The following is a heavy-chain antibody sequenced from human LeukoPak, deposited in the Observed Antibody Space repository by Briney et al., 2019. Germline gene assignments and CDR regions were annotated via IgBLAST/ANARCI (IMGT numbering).Heavy chain of an antibody. CDR2: IVVSAYST. D-gene: IGHD3-10*01. CDR3: AKGQGRGSIFSFLDS. V-gene: IGHV3-23*01. CDR1: GFTSNNYA. J-gene: IGHJ4*02. Sequence: PGGSLRLSCAASGFTSNNYAMSWVRQAPGKGLEWVSAIVVSAYSTYYADSVKGRFTISRDNSKNTVYLQMDGLRAEDTATYYCAKGQGRGSIFSFLDSWGQGSLVIVSS.